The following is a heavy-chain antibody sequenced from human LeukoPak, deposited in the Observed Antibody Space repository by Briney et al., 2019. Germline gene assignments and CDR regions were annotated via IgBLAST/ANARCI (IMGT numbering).Heavy chain of an antibody. CDR3: ARDGGISQTTRGFDA. J-gene: IGHJ5*02. CDR1: GGSISSYY. Sequence: PSETLSLTCTVSGGSISSYYWSWIRQPPGKGLEWIGYIYYSGGTNYNPSLKSRVTISLDTSKNQFSLNLSSVTAADTAVYYCARDGGISQTTRGFDAWGQGTLVTVSP. CDR2: IYYSGGT. D-gene: IGHD1-7*01. V-gene: IGHV4-59*12.